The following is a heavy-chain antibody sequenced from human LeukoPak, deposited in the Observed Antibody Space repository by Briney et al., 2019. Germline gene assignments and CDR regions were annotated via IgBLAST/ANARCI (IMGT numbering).Heavy chain of an antibody. J-gene: IGHJ3*02. D-gene: IGHD5-18*01. Sequence: ASETLSLTCTVSGDSISSYYWCWIRKPPRKGLEWVGYISYSGSTKYNPSLKSRVIISLDTSKKQFSLKLSSVTAADTAVYSCARTRRGYTYGFPSRELLKAFDIWGQGTMVTVSS. CDR3: ARTRRGYTYGFPSRELLKAFDI. CDR1: GDSISSYY. CDR2: ISYSGST. V-gene: IGHV4-59*01.